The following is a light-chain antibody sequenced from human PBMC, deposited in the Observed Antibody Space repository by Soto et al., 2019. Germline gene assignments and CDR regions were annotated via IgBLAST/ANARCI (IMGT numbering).Light chain of an antibody. CDR3: QQRSDWPIT. CDR2: DVS. Sequence: EIVLTQFPATLSLSPGARATLSGRASQSVSNYLAWYQQKPGQAPRLLIYDVSTRATGIPARFSGSGSGTDFTLTITSLEPEDFAVYSCQQRSDWPITFGQGTRLEIK. V-gene: IGKV3-11*01. CDR1: QSVSNY. J-gene: IGKJ5*01.